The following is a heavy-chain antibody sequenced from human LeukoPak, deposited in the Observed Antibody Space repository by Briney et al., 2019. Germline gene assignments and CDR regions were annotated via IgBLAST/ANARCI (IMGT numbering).Heavy chain of an antibody. Sequence: SETLSLTCTVSGGSISSGSYYWSWIRQPAGKGLEWIGRIYTSGSTNYNPSLKSRVTISVDTSKNQFSLKLSSVTAADTAVYYCARDTSYIVGAISEIDDAFDIWGQGTMVTVSS. V-gene: IGHV4-61*02. J-gene: IGHJ3*02. CDR2: IYTSGST. CDR3: ARDTSYIVGAISEIDDAFDI. D-gene: IGHD1-26*01. CDR1: GGSISSGSYY.